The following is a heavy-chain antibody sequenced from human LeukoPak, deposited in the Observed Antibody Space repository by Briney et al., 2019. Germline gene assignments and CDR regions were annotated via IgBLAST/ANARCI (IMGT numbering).Heavy chain of an antibody. Sequence: GGSLRLSCAASGFTFSSYGMHWVRQAPGKGLEWVAVIWYDGSNKYYADSVKGRFTISRDNSKNTLYLQMNSLRAGDTAVYYCARDCDRYGDYGLDYWGQGTLVTVSS. J-gene: IGHJ4*02. CDR2: IWYDGSNK. D-gene: IGHD4-17*01. V-gene: IGHV3-33*01. CDR1: GFTFSSYG. CDR3: ARDCDRYGDYGLDY.